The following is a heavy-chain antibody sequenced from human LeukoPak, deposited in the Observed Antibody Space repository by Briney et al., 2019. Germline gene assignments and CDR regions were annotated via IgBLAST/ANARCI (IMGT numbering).Heavy chain of an antibody. CDR3: ARDPIRYFDWSPSYYFDY. Sequence: SETLSLTCTVSGGSISSSSYYWGWIRQPPGKGLEWIGSIYYSGSTYYNPSLKSRVTISVDTSKNQFSLKLSSVTAADTAVYYCARDPIRYFDWSPSYYFDYWGQGTLVTVSS. CDR2: IYYSGST. J-gene: IGHJ4*02. V-gene: IGHV4-39*07. CDR1: GGSISSSSYY. D-gene: IGHD3-9*01.